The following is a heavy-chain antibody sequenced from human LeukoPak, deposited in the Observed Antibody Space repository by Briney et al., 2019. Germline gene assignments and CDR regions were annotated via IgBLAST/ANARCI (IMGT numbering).Heavy chain of an antibody. CDR2: ISGSGGST. V-gene: IGHV3-23*01. Sequence: PGESLRLSCIGTGFSFSSDAMGWVRQAPGKGLEWVSGISGSGGSTYYADSVKGRFTISRDNSKNTQYLQMNSLRVEDTAVYYCAKDRGRTWVQVANWGQGTLVTVSS. D-gene: IGHD2-15*01. CDR1: GFSFSSDA. J-gene: IGHJ4*02. CDR3: AKDRGRTWVQVAN.